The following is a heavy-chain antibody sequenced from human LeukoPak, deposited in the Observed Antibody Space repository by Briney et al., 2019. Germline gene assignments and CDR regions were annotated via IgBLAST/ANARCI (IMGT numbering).Heavy chain of an antibody. Sequence: GGSLSLSYAASGFIISSYSMNWVRQAPGKGLEWVSYITDSGGANHYADSVKGRFTISRDNAKNSLYLQVSSLRDEDTGIYYCARDHNWGFDYWGQGALVTVSS. CDR1: GFIISSYS. CDR3: ARDHNWGFDY. V-gene: IGHV3-48*02. J-gene: IGHJ4*02. D-gene: IGHD3-16*01. CDR2: ITDSGGAN.